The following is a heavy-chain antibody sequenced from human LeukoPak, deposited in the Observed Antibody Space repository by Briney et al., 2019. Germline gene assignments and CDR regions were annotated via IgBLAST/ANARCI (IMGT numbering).Heavy chain of an antibody. CDR3: ARDANWDKDAFDI. Sequence: PSETLSLTCTVSGGSISSYYWSWIRQPPGKGLEWIGYIYYSGSTNYNPSLKSRVTISVDTSKNQFSLKLSSVTAADTAVYYCARDANWDKDAFDIWGQGTMVTVSS. CDR1: GGSISSYY. D-gene: IGHD1-1*01. J-gene: IGHJ3*02. V-gene: IGHV4-59*01. CDR2: IYYSGST.